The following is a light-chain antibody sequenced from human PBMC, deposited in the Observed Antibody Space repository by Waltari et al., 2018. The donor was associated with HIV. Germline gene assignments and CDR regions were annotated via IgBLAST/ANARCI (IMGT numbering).Light chain of an antibody. CDR1: QNVITN. CDR2: GAS. V-gene: IGKV3-15*01. CDR3: QQYNGWPRT. Sequence: EIVMTQSPATLSVSPGERVTLSCRASQNVITNLAWYQQKPGQAPSLLIYGASTRASGIPARFTGGGSGSDFTPTINSLQSEDCGLYYCQQYNGWPRTFGQGTKV. J-gene: IGKJ1*01.